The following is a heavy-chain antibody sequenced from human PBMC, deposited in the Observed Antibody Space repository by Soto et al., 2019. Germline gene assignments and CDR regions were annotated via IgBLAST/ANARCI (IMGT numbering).Heavy chain of an antibody. Sequence: PSETLSLTCAVSGGSISSGGYYWSWIRQPPGKGLEWIGYIYYSGSTNYNPSLKSRVTISLDTSKNQFSLKLSSVTAADTAVYYCARTLYCSGGSCYRTWWYFDYWGQGTLVTVSS. D-gene: IGHD2-15*01. J-gene: IGHJ4*02. CDR2: IYYSGST. CDR1: GGSISSGGYY. CDR3: ARTLYCSGGSCYRTWWYFDY. V-gene: IGHV4-61*08.